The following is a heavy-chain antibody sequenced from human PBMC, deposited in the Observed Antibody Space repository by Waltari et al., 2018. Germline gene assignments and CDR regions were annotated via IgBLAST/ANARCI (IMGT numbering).Heavy chain of an antibody. D-gene: IGHD4-17*01. CDR2: MNPNSGNT. V-gene: IGHV1-8*01. J-gene: IGHJ4*02. CDR1: GYTFTSYD. Sequence: QVQLVQSGAEVKKPGASVKVSCKASGYTFTSYDINWVRQATGQGLEWMGWMNPNSGNTGYAQKFQGRVTMTRNTSISTAYMELSSLRSEDTAMYYCAKVGNGDYLSHFDYWGQGTLVTVSS. CDR3: AKVGNGDYLSHFDY.